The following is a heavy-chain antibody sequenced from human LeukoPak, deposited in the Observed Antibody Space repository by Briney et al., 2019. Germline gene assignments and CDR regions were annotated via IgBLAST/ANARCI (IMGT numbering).Heavy chain of an antibody. CDR1: GFTFSSYA. CDR3: AKEESIVGASDYFDY. CDR2: ISGSGGST. Sequence: GGSLRLSCAASGFTFSSYAMSWVRQAPGKGLEWVSAISGSGGSTYYADSVKGRFTISRDNSKNTLHLQMNSLRAEDTAVYYCAKEESIVGASDYFDYWGQGTLVTVSS. J-gene: IGHJ4*02. V-gene: IGHV3-23*01. D-gene: IGHD1-26*01.